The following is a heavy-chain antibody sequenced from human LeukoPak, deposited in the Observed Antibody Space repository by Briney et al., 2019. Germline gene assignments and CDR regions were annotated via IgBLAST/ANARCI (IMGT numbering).Heavy chain of an antibody. V-gene: IGHV3-74*01. J-gene: IGHJ4*02. Sequence: GGSLRLSCAASGFTFSNYWMHWVRQAPGKGLVWVSRIKGDGSHTIYADSVKGRFTISRDNSKNTLYLQMNSLRAEDTAVYYCAKDKVKDDFDYWGQGTLVTVSS. CDR1: GFTFSNYW. D-gene: IGHD4-23*01. CDR2: IKGDGSHT. CDR3: AKDKVKDDFDY.